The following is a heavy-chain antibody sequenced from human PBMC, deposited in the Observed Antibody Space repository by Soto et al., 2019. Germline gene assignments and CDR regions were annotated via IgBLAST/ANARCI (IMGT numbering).Heavy chain of an antibody. V-gene: IGHV3-74*01. J-gene: IGHJ6*02. CDR1: EFTFRGYW. CDR2: ISGDGSST. CDR3: ARGRGGYYDSSGYRAYYYYGMDV. Sequence: GGSLRLSCAASEFTFRGYWMHWVRQSPGKGLVWVSRISGDGSSTTYADSVRGRFTISRDNAKNTVYLQMDSLRAGDTAVYYCARGRGGYYDSSGYRAYYYYGMDVWGQGTTVTVSS. D-gene: IGHD3-22*01.